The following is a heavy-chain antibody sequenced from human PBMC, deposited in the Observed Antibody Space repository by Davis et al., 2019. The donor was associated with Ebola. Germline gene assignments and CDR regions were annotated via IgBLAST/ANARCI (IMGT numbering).Heavy chain of an antibody. V-gene: IGHV3-74*01. CDR1: GFTFSSYW. CDR2: IKTDGSET. CDR3: ARGSRNMDV. Sequence: ESPKIPRAAPGFTFSSYWMHWVRQAPGKGLVWVSRIKTDGSETTHADSVKGRFTISRDNAKDSLYLQMNSLRAEDTAMYYCARGSRNMDVWGQGTTVTVSS. J-gene: IGHJ6*02.